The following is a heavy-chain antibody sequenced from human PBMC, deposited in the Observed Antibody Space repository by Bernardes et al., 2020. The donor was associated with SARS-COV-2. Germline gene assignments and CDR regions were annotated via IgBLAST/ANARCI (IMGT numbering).Heavy chain of an antibody. J-gene: IGHJ4*02. D-gene: IGHD5-12*01. Sequence: SETLSLTCTVSGGSISSYYWSWIRQPPGKGLEWIGYIYYSGSTNYNPSLKSRVTISVDTSKNQFSLKLSSVTAADTAVYYCARHIGYAWLELHFDYWGQGTLVTVSS. V-gene: IGHV4-59*08. CDR2: IYYSGST. CDR3: ARHIGYAWLELHFDY. CDR1: GGSISSYY.